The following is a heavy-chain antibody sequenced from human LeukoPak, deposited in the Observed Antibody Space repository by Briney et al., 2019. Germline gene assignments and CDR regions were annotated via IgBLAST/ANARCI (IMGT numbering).Heavy chain of an antibody. CDR1: GYSFASYW. J-gene: IGHJ4*02. Sequence: GESLKISCKGSGYSFASYWIGGVRQMPGKGLEWMGSIYPDDSTTRYSPSFKGEVTVSAAKSTRPAYLRWSSLKASDTAMYYCARQNVGAPDDWGQGTLVTVSS. CDR2: IYPDDSTT. CDR3: ARQNVGAPDD. D-gene: IGHD1-26*01. V-gene: IGHV5-51*01.